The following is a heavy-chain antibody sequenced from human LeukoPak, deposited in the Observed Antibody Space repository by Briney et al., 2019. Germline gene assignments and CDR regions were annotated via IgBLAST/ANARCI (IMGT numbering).Heavy chain of an antibody. CDR3: AADLNYYDSSGSGDY. CDR1: GFTFTSSA. J-gene: IGHJ4*02. CDR2: IFVGSGNT. D-gene: IGHD3-22*01. Sequence: TSVKVSCKASGFTFTSSAMQGVRQARAQRLEWIGWIFVGSGNTNYAQKFRERVTITSDMSTSTAYMELTSLRSEDTAVYYCAADLNYYDSSGSGDYWGQGTLVTVSS. V-gene: IGHV1-58*02.